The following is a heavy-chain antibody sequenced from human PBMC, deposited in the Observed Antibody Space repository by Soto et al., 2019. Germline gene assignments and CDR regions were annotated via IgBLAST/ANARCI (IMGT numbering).Heavy chain of an antibody. V-gene: IGHV3-30*18. CDR2: ISYDGSNK. Sequence: GGSLRLSCAASGFTFSSYGMHWVRQAPGKGLEWVAVISYDGSNKYYAYSVKGRLTISRDNSKNTLYLQMNSLRAEDTAVYYCAKSQPSALWFGELLPVDYWGQGTLVTVSS. CDR3: AKSQPSALWFGELLPVDY. J-gene: IGHJ4*02. CDR1: GFTFSSYG. D-gene: IGHD3-10*01.